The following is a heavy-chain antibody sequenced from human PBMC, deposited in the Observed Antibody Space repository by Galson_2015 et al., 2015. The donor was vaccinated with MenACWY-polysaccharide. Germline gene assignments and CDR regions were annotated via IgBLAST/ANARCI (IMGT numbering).Heavy chain of an antibody. CDR3: ARVSMPTYFDY. CDR1: GSIFSSYW. CDR2: IRQDGNEK. J-gene: IGHJ4*02. V-gene: IGHV3-7*01. Sequence: SLRLSCAASGSIFSSYWMGWVRQPPGKRLEWVANIRQDGNEKYYLDSVKGRFTISRDNAKSSLYLQMNSLRAEDTAVYYCARVSMPTYFDYWGQGTLVTVSS. D-gene: IGHD2-2*01.